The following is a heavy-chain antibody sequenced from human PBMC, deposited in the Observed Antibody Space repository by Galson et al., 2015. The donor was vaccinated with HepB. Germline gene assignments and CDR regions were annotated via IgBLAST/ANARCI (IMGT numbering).Heavy chain of an antibody. J-gene: IGHJ4*02. CDR2: VYPGDSQT. CDR1: GYDFAGHW. CDR3: ARRGLTRNYYNAPFDY. Sequence: QSGAEVKKPGESLKISCKGSGYDFAGHWIGWVCQMPGKGLEWMGIVYPGDSQTTYSPSSQGQVTISADKSINTAYLQWSSLKASDTAMYYCARRGLTRNYYNAPFDYWGQGTLVTVSS. D-gene: IGHD3-10*01. V-gene: IGHV5-51*03.